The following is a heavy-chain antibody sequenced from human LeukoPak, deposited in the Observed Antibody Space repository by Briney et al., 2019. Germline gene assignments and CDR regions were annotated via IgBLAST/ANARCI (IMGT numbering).Heavy chain of an antibody. D-gene: IGHD5-18*01. CDR1: GFTFSDYY. CDR3: ARDRDTAMVIYYGMDV. Sequence: GGSLRLSCAASGFTFSDYYMTWIRQAPGKGLEWVSYIANTYSGNTIYYADSVKGRCTISRDNAKNSLYLQMNSLRAEDTAVYYCARDRDTAMVIYYGMDVWGQGTTVTVSS. V-gene: IGHV3-11*04. CDR2: IANTYSGNTI. J-gene: IGHJ6*02.